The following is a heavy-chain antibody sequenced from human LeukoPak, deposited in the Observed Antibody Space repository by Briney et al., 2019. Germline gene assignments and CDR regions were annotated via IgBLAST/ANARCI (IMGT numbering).Heavy chain of an antibody. J-gene: IGHJ4*02. D-gene: IGHD6-19*01. CDR2: ISAYNGNT. CDR1: GYTFTSYG. V-gene: IGHV1-18*01. Sequence: ASVKVSCKAFGYTFTSYGISWVRQAPGQGLEWMGWISAYNGNTNYAQKLQGRVTMTTDTSTSTAYMELRSLRSDDTAVYYCARVVSGWYYFDYWGQGTLVTVSS. CDR3: ARVVSGWYYFDY.